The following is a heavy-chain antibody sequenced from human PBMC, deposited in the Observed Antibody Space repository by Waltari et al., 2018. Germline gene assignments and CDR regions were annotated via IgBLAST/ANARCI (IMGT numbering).Heavy chain of an antibody. CDR2: VFTSGTT. J-gene: IGHJ3*01. CDR3: ARAQERRDAFDF. CDR1: GGSMSGNY. V-gene: IGHV4-4*07. D-gene: IGHD1-1*01. Sequence: QVHLQESGPGLVKPLETLSLTCTVSGGSMSGNYWNWIRQPAAKGLEYIGRVFTSGTTNYNPSLKSRVSMSIDTSKGQFSLHLTSVTAADTAVYYCARAQERRDAFDFWGKGTMVTVSS.